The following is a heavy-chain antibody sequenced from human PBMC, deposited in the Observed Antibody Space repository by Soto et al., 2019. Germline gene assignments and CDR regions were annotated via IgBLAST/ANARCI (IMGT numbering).Heavy chain of an antibody. CDR3: ARGKGYFDWLSTVYYYYYGMDV. J-gene: IGHJ6*02. D-gene: IGHD3-9*01. CDR2: INHSGST. Sequence: SETLSLTCAVYGGSFSCYYWSWIRQPPGKGLEWIGEINHSGSTNYNPSLKSRVTISVDTSKNQFSLKLSSVTAADTAVYYCARGKGYFDWLSTVYYYYYGMDVWGQGTTVTVSS. V-gene: IGHV4-34*01. CDR1: GGSFSCYY.